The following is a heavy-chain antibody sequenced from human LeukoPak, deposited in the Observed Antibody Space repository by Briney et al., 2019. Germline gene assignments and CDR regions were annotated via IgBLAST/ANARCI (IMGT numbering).Heavy chain of an antibody. CDR2: IYTSGST. CDR1: GGSISSGSYY. D-gene: IGHD1-26*01. J-gene: IGHJ4*02. V-gene: IGHV4-61*02. Sequence: PSETLSLTCTVSGGSISSGSYYWSWIRQPAGKGLEWIGRIYTSGSTNYNPSLKSRVTISVDMSKNQFSLKLSSVTAADTAVYYCARDTSDYSGSYFDYWGQGTLVTVSS. CDR3: ARDTSDYSGSYFDY.